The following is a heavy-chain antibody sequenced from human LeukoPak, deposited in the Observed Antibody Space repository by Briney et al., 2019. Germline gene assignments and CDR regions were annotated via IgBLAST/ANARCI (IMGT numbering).Heavy chain of an antibody. D-gene: IGHD6-13*01. V-gene: IGHV3-23*01. J-gene: IGHJ5*02. CDR3: VKKGYSWSPRFVP. CDR2: ICGSGGST. CDR1: GFTFSNAW. Sequence: GGSLRLSCAASGFTFSNAWMSWVRQAPGKGLEWVSIICGSGGSTYYGDSVKGRFTISRDNSKNTLYLQMNSLRAEDTATYYCVKKGYSWSPRFVPWGQGTLVTVSS.